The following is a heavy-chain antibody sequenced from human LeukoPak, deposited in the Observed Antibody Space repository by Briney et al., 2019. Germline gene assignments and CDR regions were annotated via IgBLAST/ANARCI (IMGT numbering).Heavy chain of an antibody. V-gene: IGHV4-39*07. J-gene: IGHJ3*02. CDR2: IYYSGST. CDR1: GGSISSSSYY. CDR3: ARVSWLRNGDAFDI. D-gene: IGHD3-22*01. Sequence: SETLSLTCTVSGGSISSSSYYWGWIRQPPGKGLEWIGSIYYSGSTYYNPSLKSRVTISVDTSKNQFSLKLSSVTAADTAVYYCARVSWLRNGDAFDIWGQGTMVTVSS.